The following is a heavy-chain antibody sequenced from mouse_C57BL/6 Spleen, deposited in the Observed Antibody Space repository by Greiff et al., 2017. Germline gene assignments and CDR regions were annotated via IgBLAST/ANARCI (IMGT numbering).Heavy chain of an antibody. D-gene: IGHD1-1*01. CDR3: ARSLSSYYLDY. J-gene: IGHJ2*01. V-gene: IGHV1-64*01. CDR2: IHPNSGGT. Sequence: QVQLQQPGAELVKPGASVKLSCKASGYTFTSYWMHWVKQRPGQGLEWIGMIHPNSGGTNYNEKFTSKATLTVDKSSSTAYMQLSSLTSEDSAVYYCARSLSSYYLDYWGQGTTLTVSS. CDR1: GYTFTSYW.